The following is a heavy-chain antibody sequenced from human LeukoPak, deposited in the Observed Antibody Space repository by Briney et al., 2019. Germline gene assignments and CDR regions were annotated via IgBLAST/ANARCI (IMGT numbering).Heavy chain of an antibody. J-gene: IGHJ4*02. CDR1: GGSFSGYY. Sequence: SETLSLTCAVYGGSFSGYYWSWIRQPPGKGLEWIGEINHSGSTNYNPSLKSRVTISVDTSKNQFSLKLSSVTAADTAVYYCVRVFSGCSSCWGQGTLVTVSS. CDR2: INHSGST. V-gene: IGHV4-34*01. CDR3: VRVFSGCSSC. D-gene: IGHD6-19*01.